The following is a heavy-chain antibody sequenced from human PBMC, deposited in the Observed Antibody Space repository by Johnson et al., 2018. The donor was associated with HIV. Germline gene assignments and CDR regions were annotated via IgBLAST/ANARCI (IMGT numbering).Heavy chain of an antibody. V-gene: IGHV3-9*01. CDR1: GFTFDDYA. Sequence: VQLVESWGGLVQPGRSLRLSCAASGFTFDDYAMHWVRQAPGKGLEWVSGISWNSGSIGYADSVKGRFTISRDNAKNSLYLQMNSMRAEDTALYYCAKDRDLAAAGTDAFDIWGQGTMVTVSS. J-gene: IGHJ3*02. CDR3: AKDRDLAAAGTDAFDI. CDR2: ISWNSGSI. D-gene: IGHD6-13*01.